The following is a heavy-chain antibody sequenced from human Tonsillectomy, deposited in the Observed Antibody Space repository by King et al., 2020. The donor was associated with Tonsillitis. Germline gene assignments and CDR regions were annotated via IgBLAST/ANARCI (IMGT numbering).Heavy chain of an antibody. J-gene: IGHJ6*03. Sequence: TLKESGPALVKPTQTLTLTCSFSGFSLSTSGMCVSWIRQPPGKALEWLARIDWDDDKYYSTSLKTRLTISKDTPKNQVVLTMTNMDPVDTATYYCARAKNYHFYYMDVWGKGTTVTVSS. CDR3: ARAKNYHFYYMDV. V-gene: IGHV2-70*11. CDR1: GFSLSTSGMC. CDR2: IDWDDDK.